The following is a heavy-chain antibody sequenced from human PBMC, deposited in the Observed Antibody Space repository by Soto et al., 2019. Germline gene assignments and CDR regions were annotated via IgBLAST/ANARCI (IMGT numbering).Heavy chain of an antibody. Sequence: QVQLVESGGGVVQPGRSLRLSCTPSGFTFGSYGFHWLRQAPGKGLEWVALIWYDGSKKQYADSVKGRFTISRDDSKNTLYLQMNSLRVEDTAVYYCARDPATVTSYFDYWGQGTLVTVSP. J-gene: IGHJ4*02. V-gene: IGHV3-33*01. CDR2: IWYDGSKK. CDR3: ARDPATVTSYFDY. D-gene: IGHD4-17*01. CDR1: GFTFGSYG.